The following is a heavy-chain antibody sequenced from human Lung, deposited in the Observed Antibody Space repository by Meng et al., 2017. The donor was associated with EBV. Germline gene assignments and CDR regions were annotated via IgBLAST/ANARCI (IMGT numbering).Heavy chain of an antibody. D-gene: IGHD5-18*01. CDR2: IYYSAST. CDR3: ARAVDTGYFDY. J-gene: IGHJ4*02. CDR1: GGSISSGGYY. V-gene: IGHV4-31*01. Sequence: VQLQESGPGLVKPSHTLSLTCTVSGGSISSGGYYWSWIRQHPGKGLEWIGYIYYSASTYYTPSLKSLVSIAVDTSNNQFSLKLSSVTAADTAVYYCARAVDTGYFDYWGQGTLVTVSS.